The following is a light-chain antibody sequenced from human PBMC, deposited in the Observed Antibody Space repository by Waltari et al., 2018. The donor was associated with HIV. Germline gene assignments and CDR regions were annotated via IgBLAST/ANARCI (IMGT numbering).Light chain of an antibody. CDR3: QSYDSSLSGSV. CDR2: GNS. CDR1: SSNIGAGYA. J-gene: IGLJ2*01. V-gene: IGLV1-40*01. Sequence: QSVLPQPPSVSGAPGQRVTISCTGSSSNIGAGYAVHWYQQLPGTAPKLLIYGNSNRPSGVPDRFSGSKSGTSASLAITGLQAEDEADYYCQSYDSSLSGSVFGGGTKLTV.